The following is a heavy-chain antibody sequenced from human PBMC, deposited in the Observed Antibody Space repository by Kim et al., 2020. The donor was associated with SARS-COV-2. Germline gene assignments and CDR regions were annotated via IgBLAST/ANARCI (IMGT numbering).Heavy chain of an antibody. CDR2: INQDGSAK. CDR3: TSMGREQYPYYFDY. V-gene: IGHV3-7*01. J-gene: IGHJ4*02. Sequence: GGSLRLSCAASGFTFSDYWLSCVRQAPGKGLEWVANINQDGSAKYCVDSVKGRCTISRDNAKNSLFLQVNRLRDEDTGVYYCTSMGREQYPYYFDYWGQG. CDR1: GFTFSDYW. D-gene: IGHD3-10*01.